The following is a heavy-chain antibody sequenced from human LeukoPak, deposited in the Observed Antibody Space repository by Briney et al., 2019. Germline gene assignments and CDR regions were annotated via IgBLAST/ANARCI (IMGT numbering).Heavy chain of an antibody. CDR1: GYSFTSFD. D-gene: IGHD1-14*01. J-gene: IGHJ6*02. V-gene: IGHV1-8*01. CDR3: ARVTRYYYGMDV. CDR2: MNPNSGNT. Sequence: ASVKVSCKASGYSFTSFDINWVRQATGQGLEWMGWMNPNSGNTGYSQKFQGRVTMTRNTPMSTAYMELSTLTSDDTAVYYCARVTRYYYGMDVWGQGTTVTVSS.